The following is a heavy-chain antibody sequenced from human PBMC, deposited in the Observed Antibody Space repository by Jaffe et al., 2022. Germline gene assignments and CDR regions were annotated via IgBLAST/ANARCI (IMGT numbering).Heavy chain of an antibody. CDR1: GGSISSGSYY. CDR3: ARYLGYSGGWYFDY. J-gene: IGHJ4*02. V-gene: IGHV4-61*02. Sequence: QVQLQESGPGLVKPSQTLSLTCTVSGGSISSGSYYWTWIRQPAGKGLEWVGRIFTSGSTNYNPSLESRVTISVDTSKNQFSLKLSSVTAADTAVYYCARYLGYSGGWYFDYWGQGTLVTVSS. D-gene: IGHD6-19*01. CDR2: IFTSGST.